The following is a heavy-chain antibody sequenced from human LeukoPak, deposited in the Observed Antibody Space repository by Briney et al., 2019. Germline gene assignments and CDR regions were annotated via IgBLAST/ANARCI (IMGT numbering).Heavy chain of an antibody. V-gene: IGHV4-61*01. Sequence: PSETLSLTCTVSGGPVSTGTYYWSWIRQPPAKGLEWVGYIYYGGSTNYNPSLKSRVTISIDTSKNQFSLKLTSVTAADTAVYFCATGIATARVDFWGHGTLVTVSS. CDR1: GGPVSTGTYY. CDR3: ATGIATARVDF. D-gene: IGHD6-13*01. CDR2: IYYGGST. J-gene: IGHJ4*01.